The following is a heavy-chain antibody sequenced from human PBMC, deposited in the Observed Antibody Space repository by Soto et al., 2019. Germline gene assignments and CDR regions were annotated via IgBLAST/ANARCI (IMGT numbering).Heavy chain of an antibody. V-gene: IGHV1-18*01. Sequence: ASVKVSCKASGYTFTSYGISWVRQAPGQGLEWMGWISAYNGNTNYAQKLQGRVTMTTDTSTSTAYMELRSLRSDDTAVYYCARVLVDTAMVAWVYWGQGTLVTVSS. D-gene: IGHD5-18*01. CDR1: GYTFTSYG. CDR2: ISAYNGNT. J-gene: IGHJ4*02. CDR3: ARVLVDTAMVAWVY.